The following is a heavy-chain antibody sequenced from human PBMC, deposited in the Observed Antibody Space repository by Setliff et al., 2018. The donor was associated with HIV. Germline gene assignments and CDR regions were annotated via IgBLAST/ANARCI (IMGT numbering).Heavy chain of an antibody. V-gene: IGHV4-38-2*02. CDR2: IYHSGST. CDR3: ARGRCSDAACFFDY. CDR1: GYSISSGYY. Sequence: SETLSLSCTVSGYSISSGYYWGWIRQPPGKGLEWIGSIYHSGSTYYNPSLKSRVTISVDTSKNQFSLKLSSVTAADTAVYYCARGRCSDAACFFDYWGQGTLVTVSS. J-gene: IGHJ4*02. D-gene: IGHD3-16*01.